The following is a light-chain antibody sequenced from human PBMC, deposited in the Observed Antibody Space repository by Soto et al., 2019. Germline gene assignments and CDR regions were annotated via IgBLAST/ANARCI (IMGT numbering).Light chain of an antibody. CDR3: CSYVGSYTSYV. J-gene: IGLJ1*01. Sequence: QSALTQPRSVSGSPGQSVTISCTGTSSDVGTYNFVSWYQQHPGKAPKFMIYDVTKRPSGVPDRFPGSKSGNTASLTISGLQAEDEADYYCCSYVGSYTSYVFGTGTKVTVL. CDR1: SSDVGTYNF. CDR2: DVT. V-gene: IGLV2-11*01.